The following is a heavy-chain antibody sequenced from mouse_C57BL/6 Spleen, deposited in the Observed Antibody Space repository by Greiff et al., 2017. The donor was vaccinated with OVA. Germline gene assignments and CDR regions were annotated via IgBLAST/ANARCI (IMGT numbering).Heavy chain of an antibody. CDR2: ISSGGSYT. D-gene: IGHD2-2*01. V-gene: IGHV5-6*02. Sequence: EVKLMESGGDLVKPGGSLKLSCAASGFTFSSYGMSWVRQTPDKRLEWVATISSGGSYTYYPDSVKGRFTISRDNAKNTLYLQMSSLKSEDTAMYYCARRGYDDFDYWGQGTTLTVSS. CDR1: GFTFSSYG. J-gene: IGHJ2*01. CDR3: ARRGYDDFDY.